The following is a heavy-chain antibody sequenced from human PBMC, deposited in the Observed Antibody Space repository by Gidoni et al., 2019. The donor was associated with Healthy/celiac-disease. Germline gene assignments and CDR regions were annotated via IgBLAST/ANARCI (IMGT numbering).Heavy chain of an antibody. CDR1: GFTFSSYG. D-gene: IGHD2-15*01. CDR3: AKTVVAAEDYYYYGMDV. CDR2: ISYDGSNK. V-gene: IGHV3-30*18. J-gene: IGHJ6*02. Sequence: QVRLVESGGGLVQPGRSLSLSCAASGFTFSSYGMHWVRQAPGTGLEWVAVISYDGSNKYYADSVKGRFTISRDNSKNTLYLQINSLRAEDTAVYYCAKTVVAAEDYYYYGMDVWGQGTTVTVSS.